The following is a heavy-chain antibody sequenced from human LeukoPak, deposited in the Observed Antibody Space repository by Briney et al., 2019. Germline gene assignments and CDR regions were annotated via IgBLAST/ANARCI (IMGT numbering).Heavy chain of an antibody. J-gene: IGHJ4*02. CDR2: INSDGSST. D-gene: IGHD4-17*01. CDR1: GFTFSSYA. V-gene: IGHV3-74*01. CDR3: ARGDASYGDYFFDY. Sequence: GSLRLSCAASGFTFSSYAMSWVRQAPGKGLVWVSRINSDGSSTSYADSVKGRFTISRDNAKNTLYLQMNSLRAEDTAVYYCARGDASYGDYFFDYWGQGTLVTVSS.